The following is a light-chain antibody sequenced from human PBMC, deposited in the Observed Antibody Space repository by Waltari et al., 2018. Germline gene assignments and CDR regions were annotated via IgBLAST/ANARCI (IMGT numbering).Light chain of an antibody. CDR2: DVT. V-gene: IGLV2-14*03. CDR3: NSYTSNTLFYV. J-gene: IGLJ1*01. Sequence: QSARTQPASVSGPAGQAITLACPGHSSDVGGYNHVSWYQQHPGKAPTLIIYDVTNRPSGISNRFSGSKSGNTASLTISGLQAEDEADYYCNSYTSNTLFYVFGTGTKVTVL. CDR1: SSDVGGYNH.